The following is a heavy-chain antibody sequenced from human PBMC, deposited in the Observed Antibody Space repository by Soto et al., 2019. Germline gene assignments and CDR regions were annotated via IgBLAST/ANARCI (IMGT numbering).Heavy chain of an antibody. Sequence: QVQLVQSGAEVKKPGSSVKVSCEASGGTFNTYTINWVRQAPGRGLEWMGQVIPMYDSVNYAESFQGRDTITADKSTNIAYMELSSLRSEDTALYFCASWRSYSGSYCFDYWGQGTLVIVSS. CDR1: GGTFNTYT. CDR2: VIPMYDSV. CDR3: ASWRSYSGSYCFDY. J-gene: IGHJ4*02. D-gene: IGHD1-26*01. V-gene: IGHV1-69*06.